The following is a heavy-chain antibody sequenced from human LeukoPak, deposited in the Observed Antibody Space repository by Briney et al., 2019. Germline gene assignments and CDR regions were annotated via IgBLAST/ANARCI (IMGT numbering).Heavy chain of an antibody. Sequence: GGSLRLSCAASGFTFSSYWMSWVRQAPGKGLEWVANIKQDGSEKYYVDSVKGRFTISRDSAKNSLYLQMNSLRAEDTAVYYCAREAPIVVVPAAGTYYGMDVWGQGTTVTVSS. CDR2: IKQDGSEK. J-gene: IGHJ6*02. CDR3: AREAPIVVVPAAGTYYGMDV. D-gene: IGHD2-2*01. CDR1: GFTFSSYW. V-gene: IGHV3-7*01.